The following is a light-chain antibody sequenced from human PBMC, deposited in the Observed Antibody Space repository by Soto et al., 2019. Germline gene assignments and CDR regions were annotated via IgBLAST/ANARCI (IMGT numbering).Light chain of an antibody. J-gene: IGLJ3*02. CDR1: SSDVGAYDR. CDR3: ASYTRVDSWV. Sequence: QSALTQPASVSGSPGQSISISCTGTSSDVGAYDRVSWYQHHPGKAPKLLIYEVTTRPSGVSTRFSGSKSANTASLTISGLQPEDEASYYCASYTRVDSWVFGGGTKLTV. CDR2: EVT. V-gene: IGLV2-14*01.